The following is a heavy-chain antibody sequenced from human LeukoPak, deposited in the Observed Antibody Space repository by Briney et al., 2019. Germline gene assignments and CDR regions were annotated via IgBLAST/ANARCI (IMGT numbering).Heavy chain of an antibody. CDR1: GGSISSSSYY. V-gene: IGHV4-39*07. Sequence: PSETLSLTCTVSGGSISSSSYYWGWIRQPPGKGLEWIGSIYYSGSTYYNPSLKSRVTISVDTSKNQFSLKLRSATAADTAVYYCARIGSRMDVPYYMDDWGKGTTVTVSS. CDR2: IYYSGST. D-gene: IGHD3/OR15-3a*01. CDR3: ARIGSRMDVPYYMDD. J-gene: IGHJ6*03.